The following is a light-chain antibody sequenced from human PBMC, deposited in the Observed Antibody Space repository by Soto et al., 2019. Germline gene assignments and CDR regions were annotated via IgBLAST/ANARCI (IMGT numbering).Light chain of an antibody. CDR3: LQDSSYPRT. CDR2: ATS. Sequence: AIQMTQSPSSLSASVGDRVTITCRASQDIRTELGWYQQKPGKAPKLLIYATSSLQSGVPSRFSGSGSGTEFTLTISSLQLEDFAIYYCLQDSSYPRTFGQGTRVEI. V-gene: IGKV1-6*01. J-gene: IGKJ1*01. CDR1: QDIRTE.